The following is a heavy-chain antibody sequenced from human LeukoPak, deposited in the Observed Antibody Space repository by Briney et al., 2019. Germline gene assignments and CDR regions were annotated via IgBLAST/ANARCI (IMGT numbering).Heavy chain of an antibody. CDR1: GFTFSSYS. CDR3: ARADSGYDSGY. J-gene: IGHJ4*02. Sequence: GGSLRLSCAASGFTFSSYSMNWVRQAPGKGLEWVSSISSSSSYIYYADSVKGRFTISRDNAKNSLYLQMNSLRAEDTAAYYCARADSGYDSGYWGQGTLVTVSS. CDR2: ISSSSSYI. D-gene: IGHD5-12*01. V-gene: IGHV3-21*01.